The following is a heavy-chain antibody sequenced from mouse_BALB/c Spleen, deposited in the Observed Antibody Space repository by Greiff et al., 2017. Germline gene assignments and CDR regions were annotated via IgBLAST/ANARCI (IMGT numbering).Heavy chain of an antibody. V-gene: IGHV6-6*02. Sequence: EVKLMESGGGLVQPGGSMKLSCVASGFTFSNYWMNWVRQSPEKGLEWVAEIRLKSNNYATHYAESVKGRFTISRDDSKSSVYLQMNNLRAEDTGIYYCTRAYRYDGIYYAMDYWGQGTSVTVSS. CDR2: IRLKSNNYAT. D-gene: IGHD2-14*01. CDR3: TRAYRYDGIYYAMDY. J-gene: IGHJ4*01. CDR1: GFTFSNYW.